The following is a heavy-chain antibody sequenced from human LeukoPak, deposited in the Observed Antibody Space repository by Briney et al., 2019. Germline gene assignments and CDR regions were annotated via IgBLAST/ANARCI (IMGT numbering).Heavy chain of an antibody. V-gene: IGHV4-34*01. Sequence: SETLSLTCAVYGGSFSGYYWSWIRQPQGKGLGGIGEFNHSGSTNYNPSLKSRVTISVDTSKNQFSLKLSSVTAADTAVYYCARSGRRITIFSLPVFSYWGQGTLVTVSS. CDR1: GGSFSGYY. J-gene: IGHJ4*02. CDR3: ARSGRRITIFSLPVFSY. D-gene: IGHD3-3*01. CDR2: FNHSGST.